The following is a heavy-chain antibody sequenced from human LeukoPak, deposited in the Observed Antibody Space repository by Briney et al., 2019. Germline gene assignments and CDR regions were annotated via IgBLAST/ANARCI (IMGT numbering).Heavy chain of an antibody. D-gene: IGHD3-22*01. CDR3: APDLLATMIVFDQ. CDR1: GGSITSGAYY. CDR2: IYHTGST. V-gene: IGHV4-31*03. Sequence: SETLSLTCTVSGGSITSGAYYWNWIRQQPGMGLEWIGYIYHTGSTYYNPSLKRRATISVDTSKNQFSLKLSAVTAADTAVYYCAPDLLATMIVFDQWGQGILVTVSS. J-gene: IGHJ4*02.